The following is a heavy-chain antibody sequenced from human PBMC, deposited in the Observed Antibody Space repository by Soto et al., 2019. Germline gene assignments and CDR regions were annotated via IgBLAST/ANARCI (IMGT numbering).Heavy chain of an antibody. D-gene: IGHD1-26*01. V-gene: IGHV4-59*01. CDR1: GGSLSPNY. J-gene: IGHJ4*02. CDR2: IHYSGST. Sequence: PSETLSLTCNVSGGSLSPNYWSWIRQPPGKRLEWIGYIHYSGSTNYNPSLKSRVTISVDTSKNQFSLKLSSVTAADTAVYYCARRWGPTFDFWGQGTLVTVSS. CDR3: ARRWGPTFDF.